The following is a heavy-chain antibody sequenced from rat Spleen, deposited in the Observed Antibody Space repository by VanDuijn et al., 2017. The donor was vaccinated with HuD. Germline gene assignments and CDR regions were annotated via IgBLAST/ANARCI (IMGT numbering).Heavy chain of an antibody. CDR2: IWSGGSA. V-gene: IGHV2-15*01. J-gene: IGHJ2*01. D-gene: IGHD1-9*01. CDR3: ARDPKYYGYNSLYFDY. Sequence: QVQLKESGPGLVQPSRTLSLTCTVSGFSLTSFGVSWVRQPPGKGLEWIAAIWSGGSAYYILALKSRMNISRDTSKSQVLLKMNSLQTEDTATYYCARDPKYYGYNSLYFDYWGQGVMVTVSS. CDR1: GFSLTSFG.